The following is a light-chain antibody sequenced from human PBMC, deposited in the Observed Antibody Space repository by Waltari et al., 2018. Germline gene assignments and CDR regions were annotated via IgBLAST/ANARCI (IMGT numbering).Light chain of an antibody. J-gene: IGKJ1*01. CDR2: GAS. CDR3: QNHERLPAM. CDR1: QRVGRY. V-gene: IGKV3-20*01. Sequence: SCRASQRVGRYLAWYQQKPGQAPRLLIYGASSRATVIPDRFSGSGSGTDFSLTISRLEPEDFAVYYCQNHERLPAMFGQGTKVEIK.